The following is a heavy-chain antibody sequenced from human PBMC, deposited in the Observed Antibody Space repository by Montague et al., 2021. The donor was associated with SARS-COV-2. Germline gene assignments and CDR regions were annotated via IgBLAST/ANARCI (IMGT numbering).Heavy chain of an antibody. CDR1: GDSLNSSY. J-gene: IGHJ5*02. Sequence: ETLSLTCTVSGDSLNSSYWSWIRQPPGKGLGWIGYIYYRGSTNYNPSLETRVTISVDPSKNQFSLKLSSVTAADTAVYYCAREDRWNWFDPWGQGTLVIVSS. V-gene: IGHV4-59*01. D-gene: IGHD5-24*01. CDR3: AREDRWNWFDP. CDR2: IYYRGST.